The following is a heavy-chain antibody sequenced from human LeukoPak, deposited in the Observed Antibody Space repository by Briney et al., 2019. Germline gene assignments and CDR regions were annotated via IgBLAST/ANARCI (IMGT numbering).Heavy chain of an antibody. J-gene: IGHJ4*02. D-gene: IGHD6-19*01. V-gene: IGHV3-30-3*01. CDR3: ARVGTAVAFDY. Sequence: EGSLRLSCAASGFTFSSYAMHWVRQAPGKGLEWVAVISYDGSNKYYADSVKGRFTISRDNSKNTLYLQMNSLRAEDTAVYYCARVGTAVAFDYWGQGTLVTVSS. CDR1: GFTFSSYA. CDR2: ISYDGSNK.